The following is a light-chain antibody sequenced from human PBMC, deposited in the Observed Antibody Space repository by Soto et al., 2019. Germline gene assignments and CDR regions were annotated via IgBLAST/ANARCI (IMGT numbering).Light chain of an antibody. V-gene: IGLV2-14*01. CDR3: SSYTKNSPLV. Sequence: QSVLTQPASVSGSPGQSITISCTGTSSDVGGYNYVSWYQQHPGKAPKLMIYEVSNRPSGFSNRFSGSKSGNTAPLTISGRQADDGADYYCSSYTKNSPLVFGGGTKLTLL. CDR2: EVS. CDR1: SSDVGGYNY. J-gene: IGLJ2*01.